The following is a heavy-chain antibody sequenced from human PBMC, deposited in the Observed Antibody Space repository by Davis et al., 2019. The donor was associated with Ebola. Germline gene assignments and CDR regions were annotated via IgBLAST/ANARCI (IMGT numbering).Heavy chain of an antibody. Sequence: SETLSLTCAVYGGSLSGYYWSWIRQPPGKGLEWIGEINHSGSTNYNPSLESRVTISVDTSKRQLSLKVTSVTAADTAVYYCASPGDFVRYFQHWGQGTLVTVSS. CDR1: GGSLSGYY. J-gene: IGHJ1*01. V-gene: IGHV4-34*01. CDR2: INHSGST. D-gene: IGHD4-17*01. CDR3: ASPGDFVRYFQH.